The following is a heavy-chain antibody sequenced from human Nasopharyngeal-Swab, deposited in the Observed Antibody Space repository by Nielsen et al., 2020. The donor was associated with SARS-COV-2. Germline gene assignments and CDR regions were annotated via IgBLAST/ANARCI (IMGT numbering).Heavy chain of an antibody. CDR3: ASSGWLHPFHN. J-gene: IGHJ4*02. D-gene: IGHD5-24*01. V-gene: IGHV4-39*01. CDR1: GGSILGSTYY. CDR2: IYYSGNT. Sequence: SDTLSLTCTVSGGSILGSTYYWGWIRQPPGKGLEWIGRIYYSGNTYYNPPLTNRLPISVDMSKNQFYLKLYSVPAADTAVYYCASSGWLHPFHNWGPETLVTVSS.